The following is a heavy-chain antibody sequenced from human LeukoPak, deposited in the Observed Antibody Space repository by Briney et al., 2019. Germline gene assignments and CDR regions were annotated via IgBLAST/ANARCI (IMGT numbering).Heavy chain of an antibody. Sequence: ASVKVSCKASGYTVTNYGVSWVRQAPGQGLEWMGWIGAYNGNTNYAQKLQGRVTMTTDTSTSTAYMELRSLRSDDTAVYYCARDRRSSSSNSILFDYWGQRTVVTVSS. CDR2: IGAYNGNT. D-gene: IGHD6-6*01. CDR3: ARDRRSSSSNSILFDY. J-gene: IGHJ4*02. V-gene: IGHV1-18*01. CDR1: GYTVTNYG.